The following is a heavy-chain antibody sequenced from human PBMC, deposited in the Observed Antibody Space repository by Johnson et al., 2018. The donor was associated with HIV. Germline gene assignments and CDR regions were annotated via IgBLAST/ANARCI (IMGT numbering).Heavy chain of an antibody. V-gene: IGHV3-30*04. Sequence: QVKLVESGGGVVQPGRSLRLSCAASGFTFSSYAMHWVRQAPGKGLEWVAVISYDGSNKYYADSVKGRFTISRDNSKNTLYLQMNSLRAEDTAVYYCARDSDAFDIWGQGTMVTVSS. J-gene: IGHJ3*02. CDR3: ARDSDAFDI. CDR1: GFTFSSYA. CDR2: ISYDGSNK.